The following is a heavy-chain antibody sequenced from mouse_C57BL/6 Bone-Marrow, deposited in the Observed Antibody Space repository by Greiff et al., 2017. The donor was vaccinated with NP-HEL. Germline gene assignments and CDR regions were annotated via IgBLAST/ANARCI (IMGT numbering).Heavy chain of an antibody. CDR3: ARLRWLDWYFDV. V-gene: IGHV1-80*01. CDR2: IYPGDGDT. D-gene: IGHD1-1*01. Sequence: VQLQQSGAELVKPGASVKISCKASGYAFSSYWMNLVKQRPGKGLEWIGQIYPGDGDTNYNGKFKGKATLTADKSSSTAYMQLSSLTSEDSAVYFCARLRWLDWYFDVWGTGTTVTVSS. CDR1: GYAFSSYW. J-gene: IGHJ1*03.